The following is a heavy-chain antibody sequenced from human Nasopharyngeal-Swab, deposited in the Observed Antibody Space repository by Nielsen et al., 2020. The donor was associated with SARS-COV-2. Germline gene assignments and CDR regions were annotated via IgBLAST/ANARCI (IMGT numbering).Heavy chain of an antibody. CDR3: ARGGSYSSSWYPTY. D-gene: IGHD6-13*01. V-gene: IGHV3-9*01. CDR1: GFTFDDYA. CDR2: ISWNSGSI. Sequence: SLKISCAAFGFTFDDYAMHWVRQAPGKGLEWVSGISWNSGSIGYADSVKGRFTISRDNAKNSLYLQMNSLRAEDTAVYYCARGGSYSSSWYPTYWGQGTLVTVSS. J-gene: IGHJ4*02.